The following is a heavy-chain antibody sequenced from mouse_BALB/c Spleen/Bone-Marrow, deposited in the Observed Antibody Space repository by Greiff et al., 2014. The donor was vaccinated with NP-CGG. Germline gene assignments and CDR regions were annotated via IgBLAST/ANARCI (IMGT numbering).Heavy chain of an antibody. CDR1: GFNIKDTY. V-gene: IGHV14-3*02. CDR2: IDPANGNT. CDR3: AVYYCGGNGFAY. D-gene: IGHD1-1*01. J-gene: IGHJ3*01. Sequence: VQLQQSGAELVKPGASVKLSCTASGFNIKDTYMHWVKQRPEQGLEWIGRIDPANGNTKYDPKFQGKATITADTSSNTAYLQFISLTSEDTAVYYYAVYYCGGNGFAYWGQGTLVTVSA.